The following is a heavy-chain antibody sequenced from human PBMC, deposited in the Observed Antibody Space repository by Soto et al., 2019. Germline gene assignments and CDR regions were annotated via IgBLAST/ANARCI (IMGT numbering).Heavy chain of an antibody. CDR1: GFTVSSTNY. D-gene: IGHD2-2*01. CDR3: ARSPSVVLVPSSLGGNNWFDP. CDR2: IYSGGTT. J-gene: IGHJ5*02. V-gene: IGHV3-53*01. Sequence: GGSLRLSCVVSGFTVSSTNYMSWVRQAPGKGLEWVSVIYSGGTTFYADSVKGRFTISRDNSKNTLYLQMNSLRAEDTAVYFCARSPSVVLVPSSLGGNNWFDPWGQGTLVTVSS.